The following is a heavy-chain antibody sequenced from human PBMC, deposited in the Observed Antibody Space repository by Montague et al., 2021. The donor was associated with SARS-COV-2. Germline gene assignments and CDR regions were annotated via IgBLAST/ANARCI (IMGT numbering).Heavy chain of an antibody. D-gene: IGHD3-10*01. Sequence: SETLSLTCSVHGGSISSGSYYWAWVRQPPGKGLKCLVSLYFTGGXSPYHSLRSRATLSIYRSKNPFYLNLSSVTAADTAVYYCVRAMVRPGDWFDPWGQGIQVTVSS. J-gene: IGHJ5*02. V-gene: IGHV4-39*07. CDR3: VRAMVRPGDWFDP. CDR1: GGSISSGSYY. CDR2: LYFTGGX.